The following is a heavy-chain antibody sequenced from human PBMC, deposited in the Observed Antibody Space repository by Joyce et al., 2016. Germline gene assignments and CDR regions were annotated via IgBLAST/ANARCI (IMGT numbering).Heavy chain of an antibody. V-gene: IGHV4-61*01. CDR3: ARGGDASGRYSNFDY. D-gene: IGHD5-12*01. CDR2: IYLSRSN. J-gene: IGHJ4*02. Sequence: QVRLQESGQGLAKPSETLSLTCTVFGGSVMGGSYYWTWMRQPPGKRLEWIGFIYLSRSNDYKPPLKRRVTMSMDTSKNQFSLRLNSVTAADTAVYYCARGGDASGRYSNFDYWGQGSLVVVSS. CDR1: GGSVMGGSYY.